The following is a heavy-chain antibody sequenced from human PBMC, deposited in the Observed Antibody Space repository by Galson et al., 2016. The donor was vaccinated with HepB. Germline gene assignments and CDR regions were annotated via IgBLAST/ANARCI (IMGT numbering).Heavy chain of an antibody. V-gene: IGHV3-7*01. Sequence: SLRLSCAASGFTFSTFWMAWVRQAPGKGLEWVANIKQDGSGKYYVDSVKGRFTISRDNTKNSLYLQLNSLRAEDTAVYYCARIIKTGTTSHFEYWGQGTLVTVSS. D-gene: IGHD1-7*01. J-gene: IGHJ4*02. CDR3: ARIIKTGTTSHFEY. CDR2: IKQDGSGK. CDR1: GFTFSTFW.